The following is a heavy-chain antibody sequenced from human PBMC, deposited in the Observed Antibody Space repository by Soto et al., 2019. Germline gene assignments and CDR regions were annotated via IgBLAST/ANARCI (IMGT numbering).Heavy chain of an antibody. CDR3: ARGAAAGNFWPYYFDS. CDR1: VYTFTSYA. V-gene: IGHV1-3*01. D-gene: IGHD6-13*01. J-gene: IGHJ4*02. CDR2: INAGNGNT. Sequence: XSVKVSCKASVYTFTSYAMHWVRQAPGQRLEWMGWINAGNGNTKYSQKFQGRVTITRDTSASTAYMELSSLRSEDTAVYYCARGAAAGNFWPYYFDSWGQGTLVTVSS.